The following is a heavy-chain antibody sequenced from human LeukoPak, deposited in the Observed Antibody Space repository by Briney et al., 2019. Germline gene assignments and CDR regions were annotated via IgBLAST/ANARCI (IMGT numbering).Heavy chain of an antibody. Sequence: QPGGSLRLSCAASGLNFSSYWMHWVRQVPGKGLVWVSRLNSDGSSTSYADSVKGRFTISRDNAKNTLYLQMNSLRAEDTAVYYCVRGGYYVSGSFDYWGQGTLVTVSS. CDR1: GLNFSSYW. D-gene: IGHD3-10*01. CDR3: VRGGYYVSGSFDY. V-gene: IGHV3-74*01. CDR2: LNSDGSST. J-gene: IGHJ4*02.